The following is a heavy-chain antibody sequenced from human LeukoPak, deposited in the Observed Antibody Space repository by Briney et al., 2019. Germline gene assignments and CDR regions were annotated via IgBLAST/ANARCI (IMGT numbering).Heavy chain of an antibody. J-gene: IGHJ4*02. D-gene: IGHD3-9*01. V-gene: IGHV3-23*01. CDR3: AKDQRYFDWLLDY. CDR1: GFTFSSYA. Sequence: PGGSLRLSCAASGFTFSSYAMSWVRQAPGKGLEWVSAISGSGGSTYYADSVKGRFTISRDNSKNTLYLQMNSPRVDDTAVYYCAKDQRYFDWLLDYWGQGTLVTVSS. CDR2: ISGSGGST.